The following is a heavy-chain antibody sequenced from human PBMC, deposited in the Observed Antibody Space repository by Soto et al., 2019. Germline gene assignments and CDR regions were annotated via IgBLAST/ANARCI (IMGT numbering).Heavy chain of an antibody. CDR2: IGGSGSSA. J-gene: IGHJ5*02. Sequence: EVQLLESGGGLVQPGGSLRLSCVASGFTFKNFAVSWVRQAPGKGMEWVSAIGGSGSSANYADSVKGRFTVSRDDSKSTLYHQMSGLRVDDTALYYCAKDAVAYNGEWDWFDLWGQGTLVTVSS. CDR1: GFTFKNFA. CDR3: AKDAVAYNGEWDWFDL. D-gene: IGHD3-10*01. V-gene: IGHV3-23*01.